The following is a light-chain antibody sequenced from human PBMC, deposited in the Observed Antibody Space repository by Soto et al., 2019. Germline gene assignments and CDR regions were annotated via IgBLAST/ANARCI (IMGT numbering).Light chain of an antibody. CDR1: QSIARF. CDR2: GAS. Sequence: DLQMTQSPSSLSAAVGDRVTITCRASQSIARFLNWYQQKPGEVPKLLIFGASYLRSGVPSRFSGSGSGTHFALTITSLQPEDFATYFCQQSHSAPYTFGQGTNL. J-gene: IGKJ2*01. V-gene: IGKV1-39*01. CDR3: QQSHSAPYT.